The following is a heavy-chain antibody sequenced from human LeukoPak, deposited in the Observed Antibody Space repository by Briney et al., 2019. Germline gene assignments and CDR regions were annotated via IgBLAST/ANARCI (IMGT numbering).Heavy chain of an antibody. D-gene: IGHD2-15*01. CDR2: ISGSGGST. V-gene: IGHV3-23*01. CDR1: GFTFSSYA. CDR3: AREPDCSGGSCYPPNFDY. Sequence: PGGSLRLSCAASGFTFSSYAMSWVRQAPGKGLEWVSAISGSGGSTYYADSVKGRFTISRDNAKSSLYLQMNSLRAEDTAVYYCAREPDCSGGSCYPPNFDYWGQGTLVTVSS. J-gene: IGHJ4*02.